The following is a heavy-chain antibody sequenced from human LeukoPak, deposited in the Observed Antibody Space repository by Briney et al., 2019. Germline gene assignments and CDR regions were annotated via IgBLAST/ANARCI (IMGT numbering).Heavy chain of an antibody. J-gene: IGHJ4*02. CDR2: IKQDGSEK. Sequence: GGSLRLSCAASAFTFSSYWMSWVRQAPGKGLEWVANIKQDGSEKYYVDPVKGRFTISRDNAKNSLYLQMNSLRAEDTAVYYCAREGPGATRIDYWGQGTLVTVSS. D-gene: IGHD1-26*01. CDR3: AREGPGATRIDY. V-gene: IGHV3-7*01. CDR1: AFTFSSYW.